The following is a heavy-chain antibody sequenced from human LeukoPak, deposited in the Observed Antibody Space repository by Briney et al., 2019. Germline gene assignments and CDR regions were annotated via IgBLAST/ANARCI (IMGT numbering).Heavy chain of an antibody. CDR2: IYSGGST. D-gene: IGHD2-2*01. CDR1: GFTASSNY. Sequence: SGGSLRLSCAASGFTASSNYMSWVPQAPGKGLEWVSVIYSGGSTYYADSVKGRFTISRDNSKNTLYLQMNSLRAEDTAVYYCARVLGPAFDIWGQGTMVTVSS. CDR3: ARVLGPAFDI. J-gene: IGHJ3*02. V-gene: IGHV3-53*01.